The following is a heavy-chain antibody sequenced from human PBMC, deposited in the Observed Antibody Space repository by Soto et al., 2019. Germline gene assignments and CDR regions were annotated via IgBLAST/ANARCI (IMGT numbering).Heavy chain of an antibody. CDR3: VRGTGYWGLSDH. V-gene: IGHV3-33*01. CDR1: GFAFSADA. J-gene: IGHJ4*02. Sequence: QVQLVESGGGVIQPGKSLRLSCAASGFAFSADAMHWVRQAPGKGLEWVAVLWADGSRQFYLDSVKGRFSISRDNSKNTLYLQMNNLRIDDTAMYCCVRGTGYWGLSDHWGQGTLVSVSS. D-gene: IGHD3-9*01. CDR2: LWADGSRQ.